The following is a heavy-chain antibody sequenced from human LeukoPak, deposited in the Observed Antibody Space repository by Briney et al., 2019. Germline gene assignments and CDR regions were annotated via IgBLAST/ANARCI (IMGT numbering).Heavy chain of an antibody. J-gene: IGHJ3*02. D-gene: IGHD1-14*01. Sequence: PSETLSLTCAVYGGSFSGYYWGWIRQPPGKGLEWIGSIYYSGSTYYNPSLKSRVTISVDTSKNQFSLKLSSVTAADTAVYYCARQPSELDAFDIWGQGTMVTVSS. CDR1: GGSFSGYY. CDR3: ARQPSELDAFDI. CDR2: IYYSGST. V-gene: IGHV4-34*01.